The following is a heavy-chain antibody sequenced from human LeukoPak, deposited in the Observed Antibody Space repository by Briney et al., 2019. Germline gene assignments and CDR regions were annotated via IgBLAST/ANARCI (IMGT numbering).Heavy chain of an antibody. J-gene: IGHJ4*02. V-gene: IGHV3-23*01. CDR3: AKEFDSSGFFDC. D-gene: IGHD3-22*01. CDR1: GFTFRNYA. Sequence: PGGSLRLSCVASGFTFRNYAMSWVRQAPGKGLEWVSAVSSSGGGTYFAASVKGRFTISRDNSKNTLYLQMNSLRAEDTAVYYCAKEFDSSGFFDCWGQGTLVTVSS. CDR2: VSSSGGGT.